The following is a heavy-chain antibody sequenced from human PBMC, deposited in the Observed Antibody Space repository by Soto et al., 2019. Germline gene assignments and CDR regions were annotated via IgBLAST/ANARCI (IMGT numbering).Heavy chain of an antibody. CDR1: GGSISSRGYY. Sequence: QVQLQESGPGLVKPSQTLSLTCTVSGGSISSRGYYWSWIRQHPGKGLEWIGCIYYSGSSNYNPSLQSRGTISIDTSKSHFSLKLSSVTAADTAVYYCARDSVGPTVTTEEDQQSVWGQGTTVTVSS. V-gene: IGHV4-31*03. CDR3: ARDSVGPTVTTEEDQQSV. J-gene: IGHJ6*02. CDR2: IYYSGSS. D-gene: IGHD4-17*01.